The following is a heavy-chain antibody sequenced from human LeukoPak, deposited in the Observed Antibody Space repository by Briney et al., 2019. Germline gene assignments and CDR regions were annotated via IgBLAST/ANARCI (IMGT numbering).Heavy chain of an antibody. CDR1: GYTFTSYY. V-gene: IGHV1-46*01. J-gene: IGHJ5*02. CDR3: ARDGRHRYYYDSSGFYGSWFDP. D-gene: IGHD3-22*01. CDR2: INPSGGST. Sequence: ASVKVSCKASGYTFTSYYMHWVRQAPGQGLEWMGIINPSGGSTSYAQKFQGRVTMTRDMSTSTVYMELSSLRSDDTAVYYCARDGRHRYYYDSSGFYGSWFDPWGQGTLVTVSS.